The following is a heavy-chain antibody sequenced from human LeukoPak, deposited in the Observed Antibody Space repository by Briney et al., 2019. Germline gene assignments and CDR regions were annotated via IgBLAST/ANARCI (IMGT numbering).Heavy chain of an antibody. D-gene: IGHD6-13*01. CDR2: IKQDGSER. J-gene: IGHJ4*02. Sequence: GGSLRLSCAASGFTFSSYAMSWVRQAPGKGLEWEANIKQDGSERYYVDSVRGRFTISRDNAKNSLYLQMNSLRGEDTALYYCARDGGYSTNFDYWGQGTLVTVSS. V-gene: IGHV3-7*01. CDR1: GFTFSSYA. CDR3: ARDGGYSTNFDY.